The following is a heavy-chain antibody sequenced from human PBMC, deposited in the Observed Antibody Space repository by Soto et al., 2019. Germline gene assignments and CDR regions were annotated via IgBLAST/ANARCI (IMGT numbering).Heavy chain of an antibody. CDR1: GGSFSGYY. CDR3: ARAPLLEWSSSFDI. J-gene: IGHJ3*02. Sequence: PSETLSLTCAVYGGSFSGYYWSCIRQPPGKGLEWIGEINHSGSTNYNPSLKSRVTISVDTSKNQFSLKLSSVTAADTAVYYCARAPLLEWSSSFDIWGQGTMVTVSS. D-gene: IGHD3-3*01. CDR2: INHSGST. V-gene: IGHV4-34*01.